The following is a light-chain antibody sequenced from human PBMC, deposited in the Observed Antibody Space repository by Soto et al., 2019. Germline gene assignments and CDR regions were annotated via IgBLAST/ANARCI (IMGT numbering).Light chain of an antibody. Sequence: DIQLTQSPSFLSASVGDRVTITCRASQGISNYLAWYQQKPGKVPQLLIYAPSTLQSGVPSRFSGSGSETEFTLTISSLQPEDFATYYCKELQSYLYTFGQGTKLDIK. CDR2: APS. CDR1: QGISNY. V-gene: IGKV1-9*01. J-gene: IGKJ2*01. CDR3: KELQSYLYT.